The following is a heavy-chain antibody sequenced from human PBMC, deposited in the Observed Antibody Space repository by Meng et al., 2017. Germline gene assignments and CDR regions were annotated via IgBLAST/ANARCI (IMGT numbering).Heavy chain of an antibody. V-gene: IGHV4-34*01. J-gene: IGHJ4*02. CDR1: GGSFSGYY. Sequence: SETLSLTCAVYGGSFSGYYWSWIRQPPGKGLEWMGESNHSGSTNYNPSLKSRVTISVDTSKNQFSLKLSSVTAADTAVYYCARGRGYSSSSAGYWGQGTLVTVSS. CDR3: ARGRGYSSSSAGY. CDR2: SNHSGST. D-gene: IGHD6-6*01.